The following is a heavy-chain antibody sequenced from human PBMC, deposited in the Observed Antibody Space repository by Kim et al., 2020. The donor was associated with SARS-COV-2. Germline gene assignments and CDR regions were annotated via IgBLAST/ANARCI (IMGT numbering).Heavy chain of an antibody. CDR3: VSTNTFYY. D-gene: IGHD3-22*01. CDR2: ITLDGSEK. CDR1: GFSFRRDG. Sequence: GGSLRLSCAASGFSFRRDGMSWVRQAPGKGREWVANITLDGSEKNYVDCVKGRVTISRDNAKTLLTLQMNSLRADDTAVAEWVSTNTFYYWGQGTL. J-gene: IGHJ4*02. V-gene: IGHV3-7*05.